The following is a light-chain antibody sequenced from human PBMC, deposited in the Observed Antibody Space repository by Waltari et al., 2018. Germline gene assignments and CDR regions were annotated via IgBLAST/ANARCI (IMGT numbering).Light chain of an antibody. CDR1: SSDVGGYNY. J-gene: IGLJ3*02. Sequence: QSALTQPASVSGSPGQSITISCTGTSSDVGGYNYVSWYQQHPGKATKLMIYDVSNRPSVVSNRCSGSKSGNTASLTISGLQAEDEADYYCSSYTSSSTLWVFGGGTKLTVL. V-gene: IGLV2-14*03. CDR2: DVS. CDR3: SSYTSSSTLWV.